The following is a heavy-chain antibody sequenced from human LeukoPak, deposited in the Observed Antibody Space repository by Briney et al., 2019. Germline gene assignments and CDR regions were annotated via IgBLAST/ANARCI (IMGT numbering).Heavy chain of an antibody. V-gene: IGHV3-23*01. J-gene: IGHJ4*02. CDR1: GFTFSSYA. CDR2: ISGSGGST. D-gene: IGHD6-19*01. Sequence: GGSLRLSCAASGFTFSSYAMSWVRQAPGKGLEWASAISGSGGSTYYADSVKGRFTISRDNSKNTLYLQMNSLRAEDTAVYYCAKDLAMAGVGETFDYWGQGTLVTVSS. CDR3: AKDLAMAGVGETFDY.